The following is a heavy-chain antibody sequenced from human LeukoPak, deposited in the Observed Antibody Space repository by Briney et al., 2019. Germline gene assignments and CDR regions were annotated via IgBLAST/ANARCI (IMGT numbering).Heavy chain of an antibody. CDR1: GYTFTAYY. CDR3: ARDRVVVPAAFDY. D-gene: IGHD2-2*01. V-gene: IGHV1-2*02. Sequence: ASVKVSCKASGYTFTAYYMHWVRQAPGQGLEWMGWINPNSGGTNYAQKFQGRVTMTRDTSISTAYMELSRLRSDDTTVYYCARDRVVVPAAFDYWGQGTLVTVSS. J-gene: IGHJ4*02. CDR2: INPNSGGT.